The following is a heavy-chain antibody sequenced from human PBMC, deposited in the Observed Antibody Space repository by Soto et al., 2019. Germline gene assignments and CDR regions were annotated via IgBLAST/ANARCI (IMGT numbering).Heavy chain of an antibody. D-gene: IGHD3-22*01. CDR2: ISGSGGST. V-gene: IGHV3-23*01. Sequence: EVQLLESGGGLVQPGGSLRLSCAASGFTFSSYAMSWVRQAPGKGLEWVSAISGSGGSTYYADSVKGRFTISRDNSKNTLYLKMNSLRAEDTAVYYCAKSHYDSSGYYYVGWNNFDYWGQGTLVTVSS. CDR1: GFTFSSYA. CDR3: AKSHYDSSGYYYVGWNNFDY. J-gene: IGHJ4*02.